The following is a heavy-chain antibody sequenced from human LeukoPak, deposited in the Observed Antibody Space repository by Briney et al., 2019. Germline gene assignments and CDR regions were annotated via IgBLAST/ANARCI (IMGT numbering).Heavy chain of an antibody. D-gene: IGHD4-11*01. Sequence: TGGSLRLSCVASGFNFSKNDMHWVRQTTERGLEWVSAIGVGGDTYYADPVKGRFTISRENGKNSVYLQMNSLRAGDTAVYFCAKAFDYNGLRGGGGSFDCWGQGALVAVSS. V-gene: IGHV3-13*01. CDR2: IGVGGDT. CDR3: AKAFDYNGLRGGGGSFDC. CDR1: GFNFSKND. J-gene: IGHJ4*02.